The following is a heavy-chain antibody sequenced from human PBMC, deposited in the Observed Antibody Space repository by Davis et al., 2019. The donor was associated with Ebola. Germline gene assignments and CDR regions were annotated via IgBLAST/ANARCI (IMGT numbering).Heavy chain of an antibody. CDR1: GFTFSSYA. D-gene: IGHD3-10*01. Sequence: GESLKISCAASGFTFSSYAMSWVRQAPGKGLEWVSAISGSGGSTYYADSVKGRFTISRDNSKNTLYLQMNSLRVEDTAVYHCVREDVRDGSTTYYFYGLDVWGQGTTVTVSS. CDR2: ISGSGGST. V-gene: IGHV3-23*01. J-gene: IGHJ6*02. CDR3: VREDVRDGSTTYYFYGLDV.